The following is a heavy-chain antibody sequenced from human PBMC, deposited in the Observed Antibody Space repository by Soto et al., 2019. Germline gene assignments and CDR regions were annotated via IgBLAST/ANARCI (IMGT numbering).Heavy chain of an antibody. CDR1: GGSISSGDYY. Sequence: KTSETLSLTCTVSGGSISSGDYYWSWIRQPPGKGLEWIGYIYYSGSTYYNPSLKSRVTISVDTSKNQFSLKLSSVTAADTAVYYCARSRDCSGGSCYSTPFDYWGQGTLVTVSS. CDR3: ARSRDCSGGSCYSTPFDY. D-gene: IGHD2-15*01. J-gene: IGHJ4*02. V-gene: IGHV4-30-4*01. CDR2: IYYSGST.